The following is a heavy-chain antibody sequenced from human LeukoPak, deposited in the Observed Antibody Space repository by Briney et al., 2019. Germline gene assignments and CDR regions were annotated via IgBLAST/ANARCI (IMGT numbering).Heavy chain of an antibody. CDR3: VTGFTTMAVDFFDY. V-gene: IGHV1-24*01. CDR2: SDPEDGER. Sequence: ASVKVSCKVSGKTLSDLSIHWLRQPPGKGLEWLGGSDPEDGERIYAQMFQGRVTMTEDTSIDTAYMELSSLRSEDTAVYYCVTGFTTMAVDFFDYWGQGTLVTVSP. J-gene: IGHJ4*02. CDR1: GKTLSDLS. D-gene: IGHD5-24*01.